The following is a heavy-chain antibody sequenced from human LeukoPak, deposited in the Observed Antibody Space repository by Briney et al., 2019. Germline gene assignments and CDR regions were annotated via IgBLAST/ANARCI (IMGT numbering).Heavy chain of an antibody. V-gene: IGHV1-69*06. D-gene: IGHD2-15*01. Sequence: ASVKVSCKASGYTFTSYYMHWVRQAPGQGLEWMGGIIPIFGTANYAQKFQGRVTITADKSTSTAYMELSSLRSEDTAVYYCARERFSSGLSPRGFFDYWGQGTLVTVSS. CDR3: ARERFSSGLSPRGFFDY. CDR1: GYTFTSYY. J-gene: IGHJ4*02. CDR2: IIPIFGTA.